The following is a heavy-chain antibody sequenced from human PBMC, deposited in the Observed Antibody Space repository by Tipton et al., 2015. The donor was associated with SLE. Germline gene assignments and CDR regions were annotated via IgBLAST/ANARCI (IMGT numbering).Heavy chain of an antibody. CDR2: IYHSGTT. D-gene: IGHD1-26*01. J-gene: IGHJ6*03. CDR3: ARSGSYPYYYYYMDV. CDR1: GGSINSYNW. Sequence: TLSLTCAVSGGSINSYNWWTWVRQPPGKGLEWIGEIYHSGTTNYNPSLKSRITISLDKSNNHFSLRLSSLTAADTAVYYCARSGSYPYYYYYMDVWGKGTTVTVSS. V-gene: IGHV4-4*02.